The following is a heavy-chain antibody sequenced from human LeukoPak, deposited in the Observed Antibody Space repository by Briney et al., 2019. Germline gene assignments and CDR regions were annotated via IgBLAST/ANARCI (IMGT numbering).Heavy chain of an antibody. D-gene: IGHD5-18*01. V-gene: IGHV4-59*11. CDR1: GGSISSHY. Sequence: SETLSLTCTVSGGSISSHYWSWIRQPPGKGLKWIGYIYYSGSTNYNPSLKSRVTISVDTSKNQFSLKLSSVTAADTAVYYCAGYGGFFDYWGQGTLVTVSS. CDR2: IYYSGST. J-gene: IGHJ4*02. CDR3: AGYGGFFDY.